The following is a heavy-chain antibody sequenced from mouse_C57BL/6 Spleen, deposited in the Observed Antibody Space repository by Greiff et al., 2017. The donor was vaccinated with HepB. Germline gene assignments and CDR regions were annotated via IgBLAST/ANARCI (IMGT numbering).Heavy chain of an antibody. Sequence: EVQRVESGGGLVKPGGSLKLSCAASGFTFSDYGMHWVRQAPEKGLEWVAYISSGSSTIYYADTVKGRFTISRDNAKNTLFLQMTSLRSEDTAMYYCARGYYGSSAWLAYWGQGTLVTVSA. J-gene: IGHJ3*01. D-gene: IGHD1-1*01. CDR3: ARGYYGSSAWLAY. CDR1: GFTFSDYG. V-gene: IGHV5-17*01. CDR2: ISSGSSTI.